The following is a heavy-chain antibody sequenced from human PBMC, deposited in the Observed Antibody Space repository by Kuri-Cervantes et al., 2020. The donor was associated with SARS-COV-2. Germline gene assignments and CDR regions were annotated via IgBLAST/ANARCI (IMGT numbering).Heavy chain of an antibody. CDR3: ARDPEGVIGFGYFDY. CDR2: IRSKAYGGTT. J-gene: IGHJ4*02. V-gene: IGHV3-49*04. D-gene: IGHD3-10*01. CDR1: GFTFGDYA. Sequence: LSLTCTASGFTFGDYAMSWVRQAPGKGLEWVGFIRSKAYGGTTEYAASVKGRFTISRDDSKSIAYLQMNSLRAEDTAVYYCARDPEGVIGFGYFDYWGQGTLVTVSS.